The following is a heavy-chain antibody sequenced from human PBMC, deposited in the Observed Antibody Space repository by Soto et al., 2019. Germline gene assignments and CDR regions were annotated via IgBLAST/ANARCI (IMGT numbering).Heavy chain of an antibody. D-gene: IGHD3-9*01. CDR1: GFTFDDYA. Sequence: EVQLVESGGGLVQPGRSLRLSCAISGFTFDDYAMHWVRQAPGKGLEWVSGISWNGGRVGYADSVKGRFTISRDNAGNSLYLQMKSLKPEDTALYYCTRVAHAHLIGYSGWFDPWGQGTLVPVSS. CDR2: ISWNGGRV. J-gene: IGHJ5*02. V-gene: IGHV3-9*01. CDR3: TRVAHAHLIGYSGWFDP.